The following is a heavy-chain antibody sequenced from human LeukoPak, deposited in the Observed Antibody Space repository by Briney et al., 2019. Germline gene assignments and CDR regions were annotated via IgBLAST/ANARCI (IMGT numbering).Heavy chain of an antibody. CDR1: GFTFSSYA. D-gene: IGHD3-9*01. CDR2: ISYDGSNK. V-gene: IGHV3-30*04. Sequence: GGSLRLSCAASGFTFSSYAMHWVRQAPGKGLEWVAVISYDGSNKYYADSVKGRFTISRDNAKNSLYLQMNSLRAEDTAVYYCARAFYDFLTGYPAYFDYWGQGTLVTVSS. J-gene: IGHJ4*02. CDR3: ARAFYDFLTGYPAYFDY.